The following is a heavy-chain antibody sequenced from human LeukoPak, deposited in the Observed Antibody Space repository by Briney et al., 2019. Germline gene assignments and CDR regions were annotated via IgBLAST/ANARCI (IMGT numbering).Heavy chain of an antibody. CDR3: ARDGGKNLGSSWLFDP. V-gene: IGHV4-59*01. J-gene: IGHJ5*02. D-gene: IGHD6-13*01. Sequence: PSETLSLTCTVSGGSISSYYWSWIRQPPAKGLELIGYCYYCGSTNYNPSLKSRVTTSVDTSKNQFSLKLSSVTAADTAVYYCARDGGKNLGSSWLFDPWGQGTLVTVSS. CDR2: CYYCGST. CDR1: GGSISSYY.